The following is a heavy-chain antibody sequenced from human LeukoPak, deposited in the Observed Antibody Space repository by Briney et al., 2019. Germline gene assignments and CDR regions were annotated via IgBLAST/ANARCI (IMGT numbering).Heavy chain of an antibody. CDR1: GCTFANFG. Sequence: ASVKVSCKASGCTFANFGITWVRQAPGQGLEWMGWISVYNGNTNYAQNLQGRVTLTTDTSTSTAYMELRSLRSDDTALYYCARTCSSSSCYMVHWGQGTLVTVSP. D-gene: IGHD2-2*02. CDR3: ARTCSSSSCYMVH. CDR2: ISVYNGNT. J-gene: IGHJ4*02. V-gene: IGHV1-18*01.